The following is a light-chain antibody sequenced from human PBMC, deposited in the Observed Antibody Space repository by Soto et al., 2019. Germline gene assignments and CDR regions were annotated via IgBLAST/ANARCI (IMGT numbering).Light chain of an antibody. CDR2: KAS. V-gene: IGKV1-5*03. CDR3: QHDHSYSEE. Sequence: DIQMTQSPSTLSGSVGDRVTITCRASQTISSWLAWYQQKPGKAPKLLIYKASTLKSGVPSRFSGSGSGTEFTLTISSLQPDDFATYYCQHDHSYSEEVGQGTKV. CDR1: QTISSW. J-gene: IGKJ1*01.